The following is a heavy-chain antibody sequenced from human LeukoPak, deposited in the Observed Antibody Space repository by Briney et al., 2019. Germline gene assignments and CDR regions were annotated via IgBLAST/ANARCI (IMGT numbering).Heavy chain of an antibody. CDR2: INPGDSDT. Sequence: GESLKISCKGSGYSFTSYWTGWLRQMPGKGLEWLGIINPGDSDTRYSPSFQGQVTISADKSISTANLQWSSLKASDTAMYYCARRIGSGWYDYWGQGTLVTVSS. D-gene: IGHD6-19*01. J-gene: IGHJ4*02. CDR1: GYSFTSYW. CDR3: ARRIGSGWYDY. V-gene: IGHV5-51*01.